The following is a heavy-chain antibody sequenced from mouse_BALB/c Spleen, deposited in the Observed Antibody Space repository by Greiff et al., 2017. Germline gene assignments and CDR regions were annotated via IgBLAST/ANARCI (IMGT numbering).Heavy chain of an antibody. V-gene: IGHV1-82*01. Sequence: QVQLQQSGPELVKPGASVKISCKASGYAFSSSWMNWVKQRPGQGLEWIGRIYPGDGDTNYNGKFKGKATLTADKSSSTAYMQLSSLTSVDSAVYFCASAYYRYDAFAYWGQGTLVTVSA. D-gene: IGHD2-14*01. CDR1: GYAFSSSW. J-gene: IGHJ3*01. CDR2: IYPGDGDT. CDR3: ASAYYRYDAFAY.